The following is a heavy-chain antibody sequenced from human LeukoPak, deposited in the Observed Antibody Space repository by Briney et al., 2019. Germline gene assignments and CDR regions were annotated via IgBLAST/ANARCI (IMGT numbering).Heavy chain of an antibody. CDR3: ARDIAVAGNIGYYYYYYMDV. CDR2: IYTSGST. D-gene: IGHD6-19*01. J-gene: IGHJ6*03. V-gene: IGHV4-61*02. Sequence: SGTLSLTCTVSGGSISSGSYYWSWIRQPAGKGLEWIGRIYTSGSTNYNPSLKSRVTISVDTSKNQFSLKLSSVTAADTAVYYCARDIAVAGNIGYYYYYYMDVWGKGTTVTVSS. CDR1: GGSISSGSYY.